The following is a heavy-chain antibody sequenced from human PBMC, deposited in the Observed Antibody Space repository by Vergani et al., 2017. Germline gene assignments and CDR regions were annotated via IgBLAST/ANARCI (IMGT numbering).Heavy chain of an antibody. Sequence: EVQLVESGGGLVKPGGSLRLSCAASGFTFSSYSMNWVRQAPGKGLEWVSSISSSSSYIYYADSVKGRFTISRDNAKNSLYLQMNSLRAEDTAVYYCAREGGVVVPAAMEGSSTPYYYYYGMDVWGQGTTVTVSS. CDR2: ISSSSSYI. J-gene: IGHJ6*02. CDR1: GFTFSSYS. CDR3: AREGGVVVPAAMEGSSTPYYYYYGMDV. V-gene: IGHV3-21*01. D-gene: IGHD2-2*01.